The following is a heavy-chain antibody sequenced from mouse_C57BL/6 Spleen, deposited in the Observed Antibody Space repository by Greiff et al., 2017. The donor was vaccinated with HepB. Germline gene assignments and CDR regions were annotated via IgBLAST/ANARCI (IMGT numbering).Heavy chain of an antibody. V-gene: IGHV3-6*01. J-gene: IGHJ1*03. CDR2: ISYDGSN. CDR3: AREGDYDYGEGYFDV. Sequence: EVQRVESGPGLVKPSQSLSLTCSVTGYSITSGYYWNWIRQFPGNKLEWMGYISYDGSNNYNPSLKNRISITRDTSKNQFFLKLNSVTTEDTATYYCAREGDYDYGEGYFDVWGTGTTVTVSS. CDR1: GYSITSGYY. D-gene: IGHD2-4*01.